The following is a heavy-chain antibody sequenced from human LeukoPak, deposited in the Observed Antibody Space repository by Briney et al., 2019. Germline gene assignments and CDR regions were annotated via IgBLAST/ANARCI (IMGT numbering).Heavy chain of an antibody. CDR3: ARDPSGWQHY. V-gene: IGHV1-2*02. J-gene: IGHJ4*02. CDR2: INPNSGGT. CDR1: GYTFTGHY. Sequence: GASVKVSCKASGYTFTGHYMHWVRQAPGQGLEWMGWINPNSGGTNYAQKFQGRVTMTRDTSISTAYMELSRLRSDDTAVYYCARDPSGWQHYWGQGTLVTVSS. D-gene: IGHD6-19*01.